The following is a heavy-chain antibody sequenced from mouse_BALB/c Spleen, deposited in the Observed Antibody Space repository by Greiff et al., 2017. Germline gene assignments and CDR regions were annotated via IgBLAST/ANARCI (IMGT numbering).Heavy chain of an antibody. Sequence: EVKLHQSGAELVKPGASVKLSCTASGFNIKDTYMHWVKQRPEQGLEWIGRIDPANGNTKYDPKFQGKATITADTSSNTAYLQLSSLTSEDTAVYYCARGGNSDYWGQGTTLTVSS. V-gene: IGHV14-3*02. CDR2: IDPANGNT. CDR3: ARGGNSDY. CDR1: GFNIKDTY. J-gene: IGHJ2*01.